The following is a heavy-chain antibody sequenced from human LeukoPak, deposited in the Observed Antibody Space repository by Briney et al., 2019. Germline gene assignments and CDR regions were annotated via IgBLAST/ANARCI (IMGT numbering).Heavy chain of an antibody. CDR1: GFTFSSYS. Sequence: GGSLRLSCAASGFTFSSYSMNWVRQAPGKGLEWVSSISSSSSYIYYADSVKGRFTISRDNAKNSLYLQMNSLRAEDTAVYYCAREGEGYCTNGVCYRLGASDYWGQGTLVTVSS. V-gene: IGHV3-21*01. J-gene: IGHJ4*02. CDR3: AREGEGYCTNGVCYRLGASDY. CDR2: ISSSSSYI. D-gene: IGHD2-8*01.